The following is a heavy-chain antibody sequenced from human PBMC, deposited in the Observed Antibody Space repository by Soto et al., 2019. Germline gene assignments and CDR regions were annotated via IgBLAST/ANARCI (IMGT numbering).Heavy chain of an antibody. Sequence: ASVKVSCKVSGYTLTELSMHWVRQAPGKGLEWMGGFDPEDGETIYAQKFQGRVTMTEDTSTDTAYMELSSLRSEDTAVYYCATDGLSDYGSGSYGYWGQGTLVTVSS. J-gene: IGHJ4*02. CDR2: FDPEDGET. D-gene: IGHD3-10*01. CDR1: GYTLTELS. V-gene: IGHV1-24*01. CDR3: ATDGLSDYGSGSYGY.